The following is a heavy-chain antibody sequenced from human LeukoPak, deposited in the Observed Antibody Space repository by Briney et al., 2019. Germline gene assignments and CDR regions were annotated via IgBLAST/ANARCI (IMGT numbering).Heavy chain of an antibody. V-gene: IGHV3-43*01. CDR2: ISWDVGST. J-gene: IGHJ4*02. D-gene: IGHD3-3*01. Sequence: GGSLRLSCAASGFTFDDYTMHWVRQAPGKGLEWVSLISWDVGSTYYADSVKGRFTISRDNAKNSLYLQMTSLRAEDTAVYYCARGSGKITIFGVPYWGQGTLVTVSS. CDR3: ARGSGKITIFGVPY. CDR1: GFTFDDYT.